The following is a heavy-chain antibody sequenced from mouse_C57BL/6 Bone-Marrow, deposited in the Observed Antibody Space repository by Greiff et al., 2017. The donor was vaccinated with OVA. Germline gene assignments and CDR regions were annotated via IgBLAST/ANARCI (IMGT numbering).Heavy chain of an antibody. D-gene: IGHD2-3*01. Sequence: EVNLVQSGGGLVKPGGSLKLSCAASGFTFTSYTMSWVRQTPEKRLEWVATISGGGGNTNYPDSVKGRFTIARDNATNTMYLQLSSLRSEDTALYYCARDGYYPYYFDDWGRGTTLTVSS. CDR1: GFTFTSYT. CDR2: ISGGGGNT. V-gene: IGHV5-9*01. J-gene: IGHJ2*01. CDR3: ARDGYYPYYFDD.